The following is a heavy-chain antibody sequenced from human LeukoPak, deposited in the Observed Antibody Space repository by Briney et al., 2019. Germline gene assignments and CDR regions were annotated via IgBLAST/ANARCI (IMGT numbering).Heavy chain of an antibody. CDR3: ARATRGLYYYYGMDV. J-gene: IGHJ6*02. CDR1: GFTFSSYG. D-gene: IGHD2-2*01. CDR2: IWYDGSNK. V-gene: IGHV3-33*01. Sequence: GGSLKLSCAASGFTFSSYGMHWVRQAPGKGLEWVAVIWYDGSNKYYADSVKGRFTISRDNSKNTLYLQMNSLRAEDTAVYHCARATRGLYYYYGMDVWGQGTTVTVSS.